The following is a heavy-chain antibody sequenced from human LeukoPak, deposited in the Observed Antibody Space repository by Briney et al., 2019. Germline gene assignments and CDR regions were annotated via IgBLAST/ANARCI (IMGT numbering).Heavy chain of an antibody. CDR2: IIPIFGTA. CDR3: ARSPSGSYYGYYYYYMDV. D-gene: IGHD3-10*01. Sequence: ASVKVSCKASGGTFSSYAISWVRQAPGQGLEWMGGIIPIFGTANYAQKFQGRVTITADESTSTAYMELSSLRSEDTAVYYCARSPSGSYYGYYYYYMDVWGKGTTVTISS. J-gene: IGHJ6*03. CDR1: GGTFSSYA. V-gene: IGHV1-69*13.